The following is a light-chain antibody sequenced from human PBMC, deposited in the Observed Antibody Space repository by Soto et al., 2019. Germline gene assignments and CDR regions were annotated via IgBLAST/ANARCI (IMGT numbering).Light chain of an antibody. V-gene: IGKV3-15*01. CDR2: GPS. CDR3: QQFHSWPGT. J-gene: IGKJ1*01. CDR1: QSVSSN. Sequence: EIVMTQSPATLSVSPGERATLSCRASQSVSSNLAWYQQKPGQAPRLLIYGPSTRATGIPARFSGSGSGTEFTLTISSLQSEDSAVYYCQQFHSWPGTFGQGTKLEIK.